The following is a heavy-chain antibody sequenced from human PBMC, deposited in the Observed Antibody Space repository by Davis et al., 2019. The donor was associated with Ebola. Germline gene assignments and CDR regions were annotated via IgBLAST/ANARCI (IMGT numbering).Heavy chain of an antibody. CDR3: ARGSTYYYDSSGYYDFDY. D-gene: IGHD3-22*01. Sequence: PSETLSLTCTVSGGSISSYYWSWIRQPPGKGLEWIGYIYYSGSTNYNPSLKSRVTISVDTSKNQFSLKLSSVTAADTAVYYCARGSTYYYDSSGYYDFDYWGQGTLVTVSS. V-gene: IGHV4-59*01. J-gene: IGHJ4*02. CDR1: GGSISSYY. CDR2: IYYSGST.